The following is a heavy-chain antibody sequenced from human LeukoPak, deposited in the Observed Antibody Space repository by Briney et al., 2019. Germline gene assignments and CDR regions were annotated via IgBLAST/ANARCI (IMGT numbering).Heavy chain of an antibody. CDR1: GFTFSSYG. V-gene: IGHV3-30*18. CDR3: AKDLDIVVVPAAEAENDY. D-gene: IGHD2-2*03. CDR2: ISYDGSNK. J-gene: IGHJ4*02. Sequence: GSLRLSCAASGFTFSSYGMHWVRQAPGKGLEWVAVISYDGSNKYYADSVKGRFTISRDNSKNTLYLQMNSLRAEDTAVYYCAKDLDIVVVPAAEAENDYWGQGTLVTVSS.